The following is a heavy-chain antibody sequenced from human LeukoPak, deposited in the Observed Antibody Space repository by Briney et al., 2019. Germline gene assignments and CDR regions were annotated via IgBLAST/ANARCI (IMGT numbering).Heavy chain of an antibody. CDR3: ARESSGYFN. CDR2: ISSSSSFR. CDR1: GFNFSSYS. J-gene: IGHJ4*02. Sequence: GGSLRLSCAASGFNFSSYSMNWVRQAPGKGLDWVSSISSSSSFRHYADSVKGRFTISRDNAKNSLYLQMNSLRAEDTAVYYCARESSGYFNWGQGTLVTVSS. D-gene: IGHD3-22*01. V-gene: IGHV3-21*01.